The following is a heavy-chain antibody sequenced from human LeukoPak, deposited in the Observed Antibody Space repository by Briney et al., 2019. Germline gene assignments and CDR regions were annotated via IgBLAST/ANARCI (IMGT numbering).Heavy chain of an antibody. CDR3: ARDRADILRYFDWLLYRGAFDI. CDR2: ISAYNGNT. V-gene: IGHV1-18*01. J-gene: IGHJ3*02. CDR1: GYTFTSYG. D-gene: IGHD3-9*01. Sequence: ASVKVSCKASGYTFTSYGISWVRQAPGQGLEWMGWISAYNGNTNYAQKLQGRVTMTTDTSTSTAYMELRSLRSDDTAVYYCARDRADILRYFDWLLYRGAFDIWGQGTMVTVSS.